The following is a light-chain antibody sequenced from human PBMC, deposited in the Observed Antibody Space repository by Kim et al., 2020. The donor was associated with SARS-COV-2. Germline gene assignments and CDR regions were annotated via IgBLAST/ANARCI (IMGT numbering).Light chain of an antibody. V-gene: IGLV3-9*02. J-gene: IGLJ3*02. CDR3: QVWDSSTAGV. CDR2: RDT. Sequence: SYELTQPLSVSVALGQTARITCGGNKIAYKSVHWYQQRPGQAPVLVIHRDTNRPSGIPERFSGSKSGNTATLTISRAQAGDEADYYCQVWDSSTAGVFGGGTQLTVL. CDR1: KIAYKS.